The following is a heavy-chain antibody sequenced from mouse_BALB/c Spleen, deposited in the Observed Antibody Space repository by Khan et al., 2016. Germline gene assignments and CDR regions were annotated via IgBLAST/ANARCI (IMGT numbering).Heavy chain of an antibody. D-gene: IGHD1-1*01. J-gene: IGHJ2*01. CDR2: IDPANGNT. V-gene: IGHV14-3*02. CDR3: ASTVVADFDY. Sequence: VQLQQPGAELVKPGASVKLSCTASGFNIKDTYMHWVKQRPEQGLEWIGRIDPANGNTNYDPKFQGKTTITADTSSNTAYLQLSSLTSEDTAVYYCASTVVADFDYWGQDTTLTVSS. CDR1: GFNIKDTY.